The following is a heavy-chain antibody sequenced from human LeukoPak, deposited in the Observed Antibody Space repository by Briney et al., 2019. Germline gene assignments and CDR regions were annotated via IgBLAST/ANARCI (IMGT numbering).Heavy chain of an antibody. J-gene: IGHJ6*04. D-gene: IGHD2-2*01. V-gene: IGHV3-30*04. Sequence: GRSLRLSCAASGFTFSSYALHWVRQAPGKGLEWVAVLSYDASDKYYADSVKGRFTISRDNSKNTLYLEMNSLRADDTAVYYCVRRGGYCSSTNCLYYFYGMDVWGKGTTVTVSS. CDR1: GFTFSSYA. CDR3: VRRGGYCSSTNCLYYFYGMDV. CDR2: LSYDASDK.